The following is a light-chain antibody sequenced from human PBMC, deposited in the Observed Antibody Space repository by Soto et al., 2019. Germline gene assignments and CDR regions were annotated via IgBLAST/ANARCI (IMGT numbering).Light chain of an antibody. Sequence: QSVLTQPASVSGSPGQSITISCTGTSSDVGGYNYVSWYQQHPGKAPKLMIYEVSNRPSRVSNRFSGSKSGNTASLTISGLQAEDEADYYCSSYTSSSTRVFGTGTKVTVL. J-gene: IGLJ1*01. CDR2: EVS. CDR3: SSYTSSSTRV. CDR1: SSDVGGYNY. V-gene: IGLV2-14*01.